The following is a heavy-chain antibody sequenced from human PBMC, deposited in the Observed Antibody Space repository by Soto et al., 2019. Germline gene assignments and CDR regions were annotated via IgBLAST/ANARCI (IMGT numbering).Heavy chain of an antibody. J-gene: IGHJ4*02. Sequence: GAPRLSCAASGFTFSDYYMSWIRQAPGKGLEWVSYISSSGSTIYYADSVKGRFTISRDNAKNSLYLQMNSLRAEDTAVYYCAREENSGYPDYWGQGTLVTVSS. CDR2: ISSSGSTI. CDR3: AREENSGYPDY. V-gene: IGHV3-11*01. CDR1: GFTFSDYY. D-gene: IGHD3-22*01.